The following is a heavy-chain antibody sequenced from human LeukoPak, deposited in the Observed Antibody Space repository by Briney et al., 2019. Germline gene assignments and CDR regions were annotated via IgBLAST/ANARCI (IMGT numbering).Heavy chain of an antibody. V-gene: IGHV3-48*04. D-gene: IGHD6-13*01. CDR3: ARDDGYSSSWYFDY. Sequence: GGSLRLSCAASGFTFSSYSMNWVRQAPGKGLEWVSYISSSSSTIYYADSVKGRFTISRDNAKNSLYLQMNSLRAEDTAMYYCARDDGYSSSWYFDYWGQGTLVTVSS. CDR1: GFTFSSYS. J-gene: IGHJ4*02. CDR2: ISSSSSTI.